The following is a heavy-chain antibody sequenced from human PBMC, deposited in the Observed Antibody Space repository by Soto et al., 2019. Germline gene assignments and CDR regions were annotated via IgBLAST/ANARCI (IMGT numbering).Heavy chain of an antibody. CDR3: ARRYGWLYFDY. CDR2: IFYSGST. Sequence: SETLSLTCTVSGDSISSSNYFWGWIRQPPGKGLEWIGTIFYSGSTYYNPSLKSRVTISVDTSKNQFSLRLISATAADTALYYCARRYGWLYFDYWGKGSPVTVSS. D-gene: IGHD6-19*01. CDR1: GDSISSSNYF. J-gene: IGHJ4*02. V-gene: IGHV4-39*01.